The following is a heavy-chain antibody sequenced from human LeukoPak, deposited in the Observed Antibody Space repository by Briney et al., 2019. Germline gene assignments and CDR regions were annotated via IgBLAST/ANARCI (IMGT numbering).Heavy chain of an antibody. CDR3: ARVGQWFGFDY. Sequence: SETLSLTCAVFGGSFNTYYWSWIRQPPGKGLEWIGEINHSGGTNYNPSLKSRVTISVDTSKTQFSLKLSSVTAADTAVYYCARVGQWFGFDYWGQGTLVTVSS. D-gene: IGHD3-16*01. V-gene: IGHV4-34*01. J-gene: IGHJ4*02. CDR1: GGSFNTYY. CDR2: INHSGGT.